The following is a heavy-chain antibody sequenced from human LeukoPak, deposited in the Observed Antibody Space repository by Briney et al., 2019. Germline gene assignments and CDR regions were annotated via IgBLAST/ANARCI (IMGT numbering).Heavy chain of an antibody. CDR2: INPNSGGT. D-gene: IGHD3-9*01. CDR3: ARSRVIIGRYFDWSPYYYYGMDV. J-gene: IGHJ6*02. Sequence: ASVKVSCKASGYTFTGYYMHWVRQAPGQGLEWMGWINPNSGGTNYAQKFQGRVTMTRDTSSSTVYMELSSLRSEDTAVYYCARSRVIIGRYFDWSPYYYYGMDVWGQGTTVTVSS. CDR1: GYTFTGYY. V-gene: IGHV1-2*02.